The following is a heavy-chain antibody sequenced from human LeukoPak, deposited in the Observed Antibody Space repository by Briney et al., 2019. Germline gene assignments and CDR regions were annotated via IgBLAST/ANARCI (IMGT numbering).Heavy chain of an antibody. CDR1: GFTFSSYG. CDR3: AKDTLYYGSGSYLYWFDP. J-gene: IGHJ5*02. CDR2: ISGSGGST. Sequence: GGSLRLSCAASGFTFSSYGMSWVRQAPGRGLEWVSAISGSGGSTYYADSVKGRFTISRDNSKNTLYLQMTSLRAEDTAVYYCAKDTLYYGSGSYLYWFDPWGQGTLVTVSS. V-gene: IGHV3-23*01. D-gene: IGHD3-10*01.